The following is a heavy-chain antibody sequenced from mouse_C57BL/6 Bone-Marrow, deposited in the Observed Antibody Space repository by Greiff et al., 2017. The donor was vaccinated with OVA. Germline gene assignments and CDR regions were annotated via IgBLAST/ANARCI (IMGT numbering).Heavy chain of an antibody. J-gene: IGHJ2*01. CDR2: ISSGGSYT. D-gene: IGHD3-3*01. CDR3: ARLGTGRVCLFDY. V-gene: IGHV5-6*01. Sequence: EVKLVESGGDLVKPGGSLKLSCAASGFTFSSYGMSWVRQTPDKRLEWVATISSGGSYTYYPDSVKGRFTISRDNAKNTLYLQMSSLKSEDTAMYYGARLGTGRVCLFDYWGQGTTLTVSA. CDR1: GFTFSSYG.